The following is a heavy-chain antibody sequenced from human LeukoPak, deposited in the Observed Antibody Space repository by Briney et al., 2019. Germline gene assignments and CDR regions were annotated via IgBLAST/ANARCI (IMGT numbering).Heavy chain of an antibody. D-gene: IGHD6-19*01. CDR1: GGSISSSSYY. V-gene: IGHV4-39*07. J-gene: IGHJ4*02. CDR3: ARVGGRSGWDQYYFDY. CDR2: IYYSGST. Sequence: PSETLSLTCTVSGGSISSSSYYWGWIRQPPGKGLEWIGSIYYSGSTYYNPSLKSRVTISVDTSKNQFSLKLSSVTAADTAVYYCARVGGRSGWDQYYFDYWGQGTLVTVSS.